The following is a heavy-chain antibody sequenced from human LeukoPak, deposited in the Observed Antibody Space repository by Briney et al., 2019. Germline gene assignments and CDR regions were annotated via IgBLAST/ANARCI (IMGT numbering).Heavy chain of an antibody. Sequence: PSQTLSLTCAVSGGSISSGGYSWSWIRQPPGKGLEWIGYIYHSGSTYYNPSLKSRVTISVDRSKNQFSLKLSSVTAADTAVYYCARGGSSGYYYTYYFDYWGRGTLVTVSS. V-gene: IGHV4-30-2*01. J-gene: IGHJ4*02. D-gene: IGHD3-22*01. CDR1: GGSISSGGYS. CDR2: IYHSGST. CDR3: ARGGSSGYYYTYYFDY.